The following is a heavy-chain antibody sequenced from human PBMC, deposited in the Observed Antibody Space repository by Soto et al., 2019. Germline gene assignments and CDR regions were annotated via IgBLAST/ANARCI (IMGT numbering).Heavy chain of an antibody. D-gene: IGHD2-21*02. CDR1: GGSISSGGYY. J-gene: IGHJ2*01. CDR3: ARDPSGNSDNWYFDL. CDR2: IYYSGST. V-gene: IGHV4-31*03. Sequence: QVQLQESGPGLVKPSQPLFLTCTVSGGSISSGGYYWSWIRQHPGKGLEWIGYIYYSGSTYYIPSLKSRVTISVDTSKTQFALKLSSVTAADTAVYFCARDPSGNSDNWYFDLWGHGTQVTVSS.